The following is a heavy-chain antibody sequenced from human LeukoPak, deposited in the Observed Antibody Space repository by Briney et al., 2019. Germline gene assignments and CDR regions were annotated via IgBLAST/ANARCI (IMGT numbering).Heavy chain of an antibody. V-gene: IGHV3-30*03. CDR2: ISHDGNDK. CDR1: GFTFSTHA. D-gene: IGHD2-2*02. J-gene: IGHJ6*02. Sequence: GGSLRLSCAASGFTFSTHAMSWVRQAPGKGLEWVAVISHDGNDKYYADSVKGRFTMSRDNSKNTLYLQMNSLRDEDTAVYYCARPTPGILVIRSYGMDVWGQGTTVTLSS. CDR3: ARPTPGILVIRSYGMDV.